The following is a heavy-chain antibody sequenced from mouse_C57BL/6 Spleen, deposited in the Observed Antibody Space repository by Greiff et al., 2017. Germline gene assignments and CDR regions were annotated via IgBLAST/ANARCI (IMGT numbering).Heavy chain of an antibody. CDR2: ILPGSGST. D-gene: IGHD1-1*01. Sequence: VQLQQSGAELMKPGASVKLSCKATGYTFTGYWIEWVKQRPGHGLEWIGEILPGSGSTNYNEKFKGKATFTADTSSNTAYMQLSSLTTEDSAISYCARGGYYGSSYPWFAYWGQGTLVTVSA. CDR1: GYTFTGYW. CDR3: ARGGYYGSSYPWFAY. J-gene: IGHJ3*01. V-gene: IGHV1-9*01.